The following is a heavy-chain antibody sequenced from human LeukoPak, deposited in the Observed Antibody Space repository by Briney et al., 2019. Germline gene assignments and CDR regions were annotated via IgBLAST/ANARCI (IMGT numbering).Heavy chain of an antibody. CDR3: VSPRGFSYGYFDY. J-gene: IGHJ4*02. CDR2: IYYSKNT. V-gene: IGHV4-39*01. Sequence: SETLSLTCTLSGGSISSSSAYWGWIRQPPGKGLEWIGSIYYSKNTYYNPSLKSRVTISADTSKNQFSLTLGSVSATDTAVYYCVSPRGFSYGYFDYWGQGTLVTVSS. CDR1: GGSISSSSAY. D-gene: IGHD5-18*01.